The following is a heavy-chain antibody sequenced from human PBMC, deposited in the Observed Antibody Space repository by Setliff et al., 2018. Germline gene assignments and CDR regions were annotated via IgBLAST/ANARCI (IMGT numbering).Heavy chain of an antibody. J-gene: IGHJ4*02. Sequence: SETLSLTCTVSGGSISSGTFYWTWLRQPAGKGLEWIGHIYSSGNINYNPSLKGRVTISADTSTNHFSLKLTSVTAADTAVYYCARDNTIVGATDYWGQGALVTVSS. CDR2: IYSSGNI. CDR3: ARDNTIVGATDY. CDR1: GGSISSGTFY. D-gene: IGHD1-26*01. V-gene: IGHV4-61*09.